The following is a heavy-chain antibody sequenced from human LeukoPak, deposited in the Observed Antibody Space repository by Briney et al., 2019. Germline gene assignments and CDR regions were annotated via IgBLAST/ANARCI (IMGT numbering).Heavy chain of an antibody. CDR3: AKDPYNIAVANTNGWLDP. D-gene: IGHD6-19*01. CDR1: GFTFSSYA. J-gene: IGHJ5*02. CDR2: ISGSGGST. V-gene: IGHV3-23*01. Sequence: GGSLRLSCAASGFTFSSYAMSWVRRAPGEGLKWVSGISGSGGSTYYADSVKGRFTVSRDNSKNTLYLQMNSLRAEDTAVYYCAKDPYNIAVANTNGWLDPWGQGTLVTVSS.